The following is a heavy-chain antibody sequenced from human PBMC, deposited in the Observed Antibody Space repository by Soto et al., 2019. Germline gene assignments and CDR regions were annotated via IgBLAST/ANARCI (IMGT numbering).Heavy chain of an antibody. J-gene: IGHJ5*02. V-gene: IGHV1-3*01. CDR1: GYTFTSYG. D-gene: IGHD6-13*01. CDR3: VRRHVSATGIDWFDP. CDR2: INAANGDT. Sequence: VASGKVSCKASGYTFTSYGIHWVRQVPGQRLEWMGWINAANGDTKYSPKFQGRVTITRDTSASTAYMELSSLRSEDTAVYYCVRRHVSATGIDWFDPWGQGTLVTVYS.